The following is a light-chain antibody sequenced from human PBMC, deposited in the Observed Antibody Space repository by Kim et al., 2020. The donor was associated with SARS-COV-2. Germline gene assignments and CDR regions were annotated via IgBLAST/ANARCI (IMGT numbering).Light chain of an antibody. CDR1: SSDVGSYNL. Sequence: QSALTQPASVSGSPGQSITISCTGTSSDVGSYNLVSWYQQHPGKAPKLMIYEVNKRPSGVSNRFSGSKSGNTASLTISGLQAEDEADYYCCSYAGSATWVFGGGTKLTFL. J-gene: IGLJ3*02. CDR2: EVN. V-gene: IGLV2-23*02. CDR3: CSYAGSATWV.